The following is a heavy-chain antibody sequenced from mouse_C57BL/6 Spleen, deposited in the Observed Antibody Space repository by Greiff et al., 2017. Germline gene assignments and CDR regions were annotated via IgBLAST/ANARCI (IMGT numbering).Heavy chain of an antibody. CDR2: IWWDDDK. V-gene: IGHV8-8*01. CDR1: GFSLSTFGMG. J-gene: IGHJ4*01. CDR3: ARSYYYGSSSGYAMDY. Sequence: QVTLKVSGPGILQPSQTLSLTCSFSGFSLSTFGMGVGWIRQPSGKGLEWLAHIWWDDDKYYNPALKSRLTISKDTSKNQVFLKIANVDTADTATYYCARSYYYGSSSGYAMDYWGQGTSVTVSS. D-gene: IGHD1-1*01.